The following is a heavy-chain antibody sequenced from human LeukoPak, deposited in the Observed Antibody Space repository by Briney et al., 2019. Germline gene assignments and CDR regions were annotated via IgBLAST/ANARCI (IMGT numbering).Heavy chain of an antibody. D-gene: IGHD2-2*02. CDR2: IYTSGST. Sequence: PSETLSLTCTVSGGSISSGSYYWSWIRQPAGKGLEWIGRIYTSGSTNYNPSLKSRVTISVDTSKNQFSLKLSSVTAADTAVYYCAREGWYCSSTSCYIFDYWGQGTLVTVSS. J-gene: IGHJ4*02. V-gene: IGHV4-61*02. CDR3: AREGWYCSSTSCYIFDY. CDR1: GGSISSGSYY.